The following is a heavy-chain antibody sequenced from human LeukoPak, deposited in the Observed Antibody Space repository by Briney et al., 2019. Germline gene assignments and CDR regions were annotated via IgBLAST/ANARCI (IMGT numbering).Heavy chain of an antibody. V-gene: IGHV1-2*02. J-gene: IGHJ4*02. CDR3: ARDSGMDYYDSSGYYYVLLRN. Sequence: ASVKVSCKASGYTFTGYFVHWVRQAPGQGLEWMGWINPNSGGTNYAQKFQGRVTMTRDTSISTAYMELSRLRSDDTAVYYCARDSGMDYYDSSGYYYVLLRNWGQGTLITVSS. CDR2: INPNSGGT. D-gene: IGHD3-22*01. CDR1: GYTFTGYF.